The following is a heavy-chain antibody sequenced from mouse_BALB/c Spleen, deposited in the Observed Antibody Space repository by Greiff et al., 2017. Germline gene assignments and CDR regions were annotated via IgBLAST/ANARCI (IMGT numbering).Heavy chain of an antibody. Sequence: VKLMESGPGLVQPSQSLSITCTVSGFSLTSYGVHWVRQSPGKGLEWLGVIWSGGSTDYNAAFISRLSISKDNSKSQVFFKMNSLQANDTAIYYCARNSGSSYGWFAYWGQGTLVTVSA. CDR3: ARNSGSSYGWFAY. D-gene: IGHD1-1*01. V-gene: IGHV2-2*02. J-gene: IGHJ3*01. CDR2: IWSGGST. CDR1: GFSLTSYG.